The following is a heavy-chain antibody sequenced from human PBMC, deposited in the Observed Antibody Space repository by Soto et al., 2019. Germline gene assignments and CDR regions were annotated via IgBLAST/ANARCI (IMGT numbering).Heavy chain of an antibody. CDR2: SYYTGIT. Sequence: QMQLQESGPGLVKPSETLSLTCGVSGGSISSSSPYWGWIRQPPGKGLQWIGNSYYTGITYFNPTLKSRVTISVDTSKKQFFLKLTSVTAADTAVYYCATGYGSSWYDYWGQGTLVTVAS. V-gene: IGHV4-39*01. D-gene: IGHD6-13*01. CDR3: ATGYGSSWYDY. J-gene: IGHJ4*02. CDR1: GGSISSSSPY.